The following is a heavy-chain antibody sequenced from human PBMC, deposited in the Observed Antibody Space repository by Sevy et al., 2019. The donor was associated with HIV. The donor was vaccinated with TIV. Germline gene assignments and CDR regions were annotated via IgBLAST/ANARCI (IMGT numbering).Heavy chain of an antibody. CDR3: ARESSSTWQAGYYGMAV. CDR1: GFTVSSDY. V-gene: IGHV3-66*01. J-gene: IGHJ6*02. CDR2: IYSGGTT. D-gene: IGHD6-13*01. Sequence: GGSLRLSCAASGFTVSSDYMTWVRQAPGKGLEWVSVIYSGGTTYYADSVNGRFTISRENSKNTVYLQRNSLRAEDTAVYYCARESSSTWQAGYYGMAVWGQGTTVTVSS.